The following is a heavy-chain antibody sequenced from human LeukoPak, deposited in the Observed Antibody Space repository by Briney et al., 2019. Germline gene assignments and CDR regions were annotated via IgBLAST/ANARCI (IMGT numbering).Heavy chain of an antibody. V-gene: IGHV3-21*01. Sequence: PGRSLRLSCAASGFTFSSYSMNWVRQAPGKGLEWVSSISSSSSYIYYADSVKGRFTISRDNAKNSLYLQMNSLRAEDTAVYYCARDQSGSCSLDYWGQGTLVTVSS. CDR1: GFTFSSYS. D-gene: IGHD2-15*01. CDR3: ARDQSGSCSLDY. J-gene: IGHJ4*02. CDR2: ISSSSSYI.